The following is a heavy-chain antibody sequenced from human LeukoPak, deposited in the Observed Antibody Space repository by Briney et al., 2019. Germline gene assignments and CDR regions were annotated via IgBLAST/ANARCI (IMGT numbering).Heavy chain of an antibody. D-gene: IGHD2-2*01. CDR2: ISFDGSTK. CDR1: GFTFSSFG. Sequence: GGSLRLSCAASGFTFSSFGMHWVRLAPGKGLEWVAVISFDGSTKYYADSVKGRFTVSRDNSKNTLYLQMNSLRAEDTAVYYCAKYSDWYAQIDYWGQGTLVTVSS. J-gene: IGHJ4*02. CDR3: AKYSDWYAQIDY. V-gene: IGHV3-30*18.